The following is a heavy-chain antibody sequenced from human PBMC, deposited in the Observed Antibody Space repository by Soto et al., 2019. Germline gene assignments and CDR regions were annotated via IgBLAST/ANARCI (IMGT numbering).Heavy chain of an antibody. V-gene: IGHV5-51*01. D-gene: IGHD5-18*01. CDR2: IYPGDSDT. CDR1: GYSFIGYW. J-gene: IGHJ4*02. CDR3: VRAGRARYGGYFDY. Sequence: GESLKICCQGAGYSFIGYWVAWVRQMPGNGLEWMGIIYPGDSDTRYSPSFEGQVTISADRSISTAYLHWNSLRASDTAIYYCVRAGRARYGGYFDYWGQGTLVTVSS.